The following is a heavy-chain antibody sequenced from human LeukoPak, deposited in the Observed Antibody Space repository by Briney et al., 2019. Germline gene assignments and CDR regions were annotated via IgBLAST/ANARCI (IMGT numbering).Heavy chain of an antibody. Sequence: SETLSLTCAVYGGSFSGYYWSWVRQPPGKGLEWIGEINHSGSTNYNPSLKSRVTISVDTSKTQFSLKLSSVTAADTAVYYCARLPTTYYYGSGSYSGLDPWGQGTLVTVSS. CDR3: ARLPTTYYYGSGSYSGLDP. CDR2: INHSGST. CDR1: GGSFSGYY. V-gene: IGHV4-34*01. D-gene: IGHD3-10*01. J-gene: IGHJ5*02.